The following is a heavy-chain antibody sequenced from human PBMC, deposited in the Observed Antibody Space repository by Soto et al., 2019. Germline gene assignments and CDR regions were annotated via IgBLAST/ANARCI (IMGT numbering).Heavy chain of an antibody. J-gene: IGHJ5*02. D-gene: IGHD3-9*01. CDR1: GFTFSSYA. Sequence: GGSLRLSCAASGFTFSSYAMHWVRQAPGKGLEWVAVISYDGSNKYYADSVKGRFTISRDNSKNTLYLQMNSLRAEDTAVYYCASPDVLRYFDWCPWGQGTLVTVSS. CDR2: ISYDGSNK. CDR3: ASPDVLRYFDWCP. V-gene: IGHV3-30-3*01.